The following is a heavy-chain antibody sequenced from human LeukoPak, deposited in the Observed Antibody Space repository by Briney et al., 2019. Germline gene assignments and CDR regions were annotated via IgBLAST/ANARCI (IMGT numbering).Heavy chain of an antibody. CDR2: MNPNSGNT. D-gene: IGHD2-2*02. CDR3: VRATSYCSGSSCYNY. V-gene: IGHV1-8*01. J-gene: IGHJ4*02. Sequence: ASVKVSCKASGYTFSDYDINWVRQATGQGLEWMGWMNPNSGNTGYAQRFQGRVTMTRDTSISTAYMELSILKSEDTAVYYCVRATSYCSGSSCYNYWGQGTLLTVST. CDR1: GYTFSDYD.